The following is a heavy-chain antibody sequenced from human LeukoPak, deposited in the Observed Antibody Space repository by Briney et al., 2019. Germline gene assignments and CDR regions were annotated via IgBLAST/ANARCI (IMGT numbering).Heavy chain of an antibody. J-gene: IGHJ4*02. D-gene: IGHD6-13*01. CDR3: AKGSSWYYFDY. CDR1: GFTFSSYA. V-gene: IGHV3-23*01. CDR2: ISGSGGST. Sequence: GGSLRLSCAASGFTFSSYAMSWVRQAPGKGLEWVSAISGSGGSTYYADSVKGRFTISRDNAKNSLYLQMNSLRAEDTALYYCAKGSSWYYFDYWGQGTLVTVSS.